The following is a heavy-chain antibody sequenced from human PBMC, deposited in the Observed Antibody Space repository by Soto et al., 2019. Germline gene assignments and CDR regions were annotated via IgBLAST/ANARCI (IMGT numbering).Heavy chain of an antibody. Sequence: QVQLVESGGGVVQPGRSLRLSCAASGFTFSSYAMHWVRQAPGKGLEWVAVISYDGSNKYYADSVKGRFTISRDNSKNTLYLQMNSLRGEDTAVYYCAGAWDDKDAFDIWGQGTMVTVSS. CDR1: GFTFSSYA. J-gene: IGHJ3*02. CDR3: AGAWDDKDAFDI. CDR2: ISYDGSNK. V-gene: IGHV3-30-3*01. D-gene: IGHD1-1*01.